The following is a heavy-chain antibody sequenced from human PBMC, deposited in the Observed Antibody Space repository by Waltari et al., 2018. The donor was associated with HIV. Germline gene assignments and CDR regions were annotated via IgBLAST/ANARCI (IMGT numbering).Heavy chain of an antibody. V-gene: IGHV3-33*01. CDR2: IWYDGSKK. CDR1: GCRVRGYG. CDR3: ARVPFASSWSADSFDV. Sequence: VQLEESGGGVVQPGRSRRLSCAASGCRVRGYGMHWVRQAPGKGLQWVAVIWYDGSKKEYSDSVKGRFTISKDNSKNTLFLQMNSLRVDDTAVYFCARVPFASSWSADSFDVWGPGTRITVSS. J-gene: IGHJ3*01. D-gene: IGHD6-13*01.